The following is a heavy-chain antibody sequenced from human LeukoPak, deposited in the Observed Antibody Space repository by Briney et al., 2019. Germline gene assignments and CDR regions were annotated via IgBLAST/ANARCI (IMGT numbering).Heavy chain of an antibody. J-gene: IGHJ4*02. CDR1: GYSISSGYY. CDR2: IYHSGST. Sequence: PSETLSLTCAVSGYSISSGYYWGWIRQPPGKGLEWIGSIYHSGSTYYNPSLESRVTISVDTSKNQFSLKLSSVTAADTAVYYCAGGELDYWGQGTLVTVSS. V-gene: IGHV4-38-2*01. D-gene: IGHD3-16*01. CDR3: AGGELDY.